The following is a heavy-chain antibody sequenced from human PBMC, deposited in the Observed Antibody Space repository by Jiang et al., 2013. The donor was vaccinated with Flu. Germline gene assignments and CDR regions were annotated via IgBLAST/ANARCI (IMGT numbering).Heavy chain of an antibody. V-gene: IGHV3-74*01. CDR3: AKNLNPAYGMNV. Sequence: ESGGGLVQPGGSLRLSCAASRFTFSDYWMHWVRQAPGRGLVWVSRINTDGSRTGYADSVKGRFTISRDNSKNALYLQMNSLRAEDTAVYYCAKNLNPAYGMNVWGQGTAVTVSS. CDR2: INTDGSRT. CDR1: RFTFSDYW. J-gene: IGHJ6*02.